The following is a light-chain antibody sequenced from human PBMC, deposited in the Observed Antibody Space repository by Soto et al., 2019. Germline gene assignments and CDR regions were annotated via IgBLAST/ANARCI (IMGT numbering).Light chain of an antibody. CDR1: SGHSSYA. CDR2: LNSDGSH. V-gene: IGLV4-69*01. Sequence: QSVLTQSPSASASLGASVTLTCTLSSGHSSYAIAWHQQQPEKGPRYLMKLNSDGSHSKGDGIPDRFSGSSSGAERYLTISSLQSEDEADYYCQTWGTGEHAVFGGGTQLTVL. CDR3: QTWGTGEHAV. J-gene: IGLJ7*01.